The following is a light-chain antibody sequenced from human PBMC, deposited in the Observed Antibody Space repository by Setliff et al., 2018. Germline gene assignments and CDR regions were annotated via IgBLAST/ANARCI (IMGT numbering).Light chain of an antibody. CDR1: SSNIGNNY. CDR3: LTWDDGLGHWV. V-gene: IGLV1-47*01. CDR2: WNS. Sequence: VLTQPPSASGTSGQRVTISCSGSSSNIGNNYVYWHQQVPGTAPKLLIYWNSQRPSGVPDRFSASKSGTSASLAISGLRSDGEADYYCLTWDDGLGHWVFGGGTKVTVL. J-gene: IGLJ3*02.